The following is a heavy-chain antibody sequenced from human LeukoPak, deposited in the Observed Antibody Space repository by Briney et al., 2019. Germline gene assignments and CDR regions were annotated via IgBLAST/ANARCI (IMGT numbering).Heavy chain of an antibody. V-gene: IGHV1-18*01. CDR1: GDTFIRYG. CDR3: ARDVGITVADSFDP. Sequence: ASVKVSCKASGDTFIRYGISWVRQAPGQGLEWMGWISTGNGNTNYGQKFQGRVTMTTDTSTGTAYMEVRGLRSDDTAMYYCARDVGITVADSFDPWGQGTLVTVSS. CDR2: ISTGNGNT. J-gene: IGHJ5*02. D-gene: IGHD6-13*01.